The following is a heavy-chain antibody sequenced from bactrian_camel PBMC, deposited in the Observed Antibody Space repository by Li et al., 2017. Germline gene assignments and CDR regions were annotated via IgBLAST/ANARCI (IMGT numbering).Heavy chain of an antibody. J-gene: IGHJ4*01. D-gene: IGHD1*01. CDR3: AADSVILPGRELEASEYSY. CDR2: IWRYGGNT. CDR1: GYTSVSWC. Sequence: VQLVESGGGSAQPGGSLRLSCAASGYTSVSWCMGWFRQFPGKEREGVAAIWRYGGNTYYSDSVKGRFTISQDKERNTVYLQMDTLKPEDTAMYYCAADSVILPGRELEASEYSYWGQGTQVTVS. V-gene: IGHV3-3*01.